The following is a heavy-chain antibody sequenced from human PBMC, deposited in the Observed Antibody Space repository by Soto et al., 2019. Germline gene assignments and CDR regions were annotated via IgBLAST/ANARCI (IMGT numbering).Heavy chain of an antibody. CDR3: AGRARPDFYYMDV. D-gene: IGHD6-6*01. Sequence: EVQLAESGGGLAQPGGSLRLSCAASGFTLSGYAMDWVRQAPGKGLEYVSGISSNGVGTYYANSVQGRFTISRDTSKHTVYLQMGSLRPEDMAVYYCAGRARPDFYYMDVWGKGTTVTVSS. J-gene: IGHJ6*03. CDR1: GFTLSGYA. V-gene: IGHV3-64*01. CDR2: ISSNGVGT.